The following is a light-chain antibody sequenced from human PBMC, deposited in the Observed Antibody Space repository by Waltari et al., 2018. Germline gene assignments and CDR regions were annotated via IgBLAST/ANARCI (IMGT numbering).Light chain of an antibody. J-gene: IGLJ2*01. Sequence: QSALTQPASVSGSPGPSITISCTGTTSDVGAYASVSWYQQHPGKAPKLMIYDVKSRPSGVSARFSGSKSGNTASLTISGLQTEDEADYYCSSSTTTTLIFGGGTKLTVL. CDR1: TSDVGAYAS. CDR3: SSSTTTTLI. CDR2: DVK. V-gene: IGLV2-14*03.